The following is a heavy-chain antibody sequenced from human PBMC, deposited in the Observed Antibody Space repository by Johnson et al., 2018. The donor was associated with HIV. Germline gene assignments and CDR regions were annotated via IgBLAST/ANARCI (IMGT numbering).Heavy chain of an antibody. D-gene: IGHD5-24*01. Sequence: QMLLVESGGGVVQSGGSLRLSCTASGFTFSNYGIHWVRQTPGKGLEWVAFIRSDESNKYYADSVKGRFTISRDNSKSTVYLHMTSLRTEDAALYYCARDLGPDGAFDIWGQGTMVTVSS. J-gene: IGHJ3*02. V-gene: IGHV3-30*02. CDR1: GFTFSNYG. CDR3: ARDLGPDGAFDI. CDR2: IRSDESNK.